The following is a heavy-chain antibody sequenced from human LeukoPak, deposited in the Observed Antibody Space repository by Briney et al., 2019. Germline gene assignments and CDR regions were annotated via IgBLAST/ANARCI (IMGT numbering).Heavy chain of an antibody. D-gene: IGHD2-2*01. V-gene: IGHV3-30*02. Sequence: GGSLRLSCAASGFTFSRYCMHCVRQAPGKGLEWVAFIRYDGSNKYYADSVKGRFTISRDNSKNTLYLQMNSLRAEDTAVYYCAGEVVPAAEVDYWGQGTLVTVSS. CDR1: GFTFSRYC. J-gene: IGHJ4*02. CDR2: IRYDGSNK. CDR3: AGEVVPAAEVDY.